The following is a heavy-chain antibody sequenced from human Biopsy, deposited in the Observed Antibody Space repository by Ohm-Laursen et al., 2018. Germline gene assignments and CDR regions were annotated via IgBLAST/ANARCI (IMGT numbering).Heavy chain of an antibody. CDR2: ISSGGDTV. Sequence: SLRLSCSASGFTFSEYYMNWIRQTPGRGLEWVAYISSGGDTVSYADSVKGRFTISRDDANKSLFLQMNSLRAEDTAVYYCAREATIAPVLYDMDIWGQGTTVIVSS. CDR3: AREATIAPVLYDMDI. V-gene: IGHV3-11*01. J-gene: IGHJ6*02. D-gene: IGHD2-21*01. CDR1: GFTFSEYY.